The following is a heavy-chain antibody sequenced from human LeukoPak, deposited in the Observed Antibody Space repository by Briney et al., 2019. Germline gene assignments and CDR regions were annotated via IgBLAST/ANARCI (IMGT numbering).Heavy chain of an antibody. D-gene: IGHD2-2*01. V-gene: IGHV1-2*02. J-gene: IGHJ6*02. CDR3: ARDHIVVVPAAKSYYYYGMDV. CDR2: INPNSGGT. Sequence: PVASVKVSCKASGYTFAGYHIHWVRQAPGQGLEWMGWINPNSGGTNYAQKFQGRVTMTRDTSISTAYMELSRLRSDDTAVYYCARDHIVVVPAAKSYYYYGMDVWGQGTTVTVSS. CDR1: GYTFAGYH.